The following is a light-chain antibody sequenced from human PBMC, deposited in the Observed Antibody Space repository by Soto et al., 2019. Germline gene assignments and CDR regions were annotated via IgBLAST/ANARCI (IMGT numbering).Light chain of an antibody. V-gene: IGKV3-20*01. J-gene: IGKJ1*01. CDR2: GAS. Sequence: ELVLTQSPGTLSLSPGERATLSCRASQSVSSSYLAWYQQKPGQAPRLLIYGASSRATGIPDRFSGSGSGTDLTITISRLEPEDFEVYDGQQYGSSQWTFGQGTKVDIK. CDR1: QSVSSSY. CDR3: QQYGSSQWT.